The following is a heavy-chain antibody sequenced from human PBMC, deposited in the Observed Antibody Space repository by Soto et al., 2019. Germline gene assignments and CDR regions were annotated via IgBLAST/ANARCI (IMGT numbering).Heavy chain of an antibody. Sequence: GGSLRLSCVAAGFNLINRYSRHWVRQAPGKGLEWVAGISYHAHKKDYADSVEGRFTISRDSSKNTVYLQMNSLRPEETAVYYCAKEGYDDWSGYSVHYFDYWGQGTLVTVSS. CDR3: AKEGYDDWSGYSVHYFDY. CDR2: ISYHAHKK. J-gene: IGHJ4*02. CDR1: GFNLINRYS. V-gene: IGHV3-30*18. D-gene: IGHD3-3*01.